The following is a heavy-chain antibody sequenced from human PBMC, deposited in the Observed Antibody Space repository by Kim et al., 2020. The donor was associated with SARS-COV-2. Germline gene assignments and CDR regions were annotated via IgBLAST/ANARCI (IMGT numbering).Heavy chain of an antibody. D-gene: IGHD3-10*01. CDR2: INQSGET. J-gene: IGHJ6*02. V-gene: IGHV4-34*01. CDR1: GGSLSGYY. CDR3: ARVKSSGSFSSRNYYKMISYYGLDV. Sequence: SETPSLTCAVYGGSLSGYYWSWVRQTPGKGLEWIGEINQSGETNYNPSLKSRVTISVDTSKKQCSLRVRSMTAADTAVYYCARVKSSGSFSSRNYYKMISYYGLDVWGQGTKVTVSS.